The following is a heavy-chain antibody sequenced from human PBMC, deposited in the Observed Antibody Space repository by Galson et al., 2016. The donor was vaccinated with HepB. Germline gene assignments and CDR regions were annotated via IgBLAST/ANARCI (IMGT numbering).Heavy chain of an antibody. CDR2: ISDSGRDT. CDR1: AFAFDIHA. D-gene: IGHD3-22*01. J-gene: IGHJ5*02. V-gene: IGHV3-23*01. Sequence: SLRLSCAASAFAFDIHALLWVRPAPGKGLEWVSGISDSGRDTYYADSGKGRFTISRDNSKNTLYLQMSSLTADDTAVYYCAREKKSRSSGYLNWFDPWGQGTLVTVSS. CDR3: AREKKSRSSGYLNWFDP.